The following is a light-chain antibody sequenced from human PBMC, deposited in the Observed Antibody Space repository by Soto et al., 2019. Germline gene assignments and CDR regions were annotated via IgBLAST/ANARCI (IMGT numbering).Light chain of an antibody. CDR2: GAS. CDR3: HQYDHWPQT. CDR1: QSVRSY. Sequence: EVVMKQSPATLSVSAGERATLSCGASQSVRSYLAWYQQKPGQAPRLLVHGASTRAPGIPARFSGSGSGTDFTLTISSLQSEDFAVYYCHQYDHWPQTFGQGTKVDIK. J-gene: IGKJ1*01. V-gene: IGKV3-15*01.